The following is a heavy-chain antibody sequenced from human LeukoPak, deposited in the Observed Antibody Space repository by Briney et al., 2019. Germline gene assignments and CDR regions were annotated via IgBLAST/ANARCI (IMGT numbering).Heavy chain of an antibody. Sequence: GASVKVSCKASGYAFTNYAFHWVRQAPGQRLEWMGWFNAANGNTKYSPKFQDRITITRDTSASTAYMKLSSLSSEDTAIYYCARDPTRSSAWYGDYWGQGTLVTVSS. J-gene: IGHJ4*02. CDR1: GYAFTNYA. CDR3: ARDPTRSSAWYGDY. D-gene: IGHD6-13*01. CDR2: FNAANGNT. V-gene: IGHV1-3*01.